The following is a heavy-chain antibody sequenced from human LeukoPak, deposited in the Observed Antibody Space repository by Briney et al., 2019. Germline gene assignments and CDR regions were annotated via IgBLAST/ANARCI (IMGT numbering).Heavy chain of an antibody. CDR3: ARGGMVRGKRRYWFDP. V-gene: IGHV4-34*01. J-gene: IGHJ5*02. D-gene: IGHD3-10*01. CDR1: GGSFSGYY. Sequence: PSETLSLTCAVYGGSFSGYYWSWIRQPPGKGLEWIGEINHSGSTNYNPSLKSRVTISVDTSKNQFSLKLSSVTAADTAVYYCARGGMVRGKRRYWFDPWGQEPWSPSPQ. CDR2: INHSGST.